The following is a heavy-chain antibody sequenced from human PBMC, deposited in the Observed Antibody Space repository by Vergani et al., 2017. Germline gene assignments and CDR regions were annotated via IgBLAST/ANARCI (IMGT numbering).Heavy chain of an antibody. D-gene: IGHD6-13*01. Sequence: QLQLQESAPGLVKPSETLSLTCTVSGGSIRSTFYYWGWIRQPPGKGLEWMGTIYYSGSTYYNPSLKSRVTIAVDTSKNQFSLKLNSVTAADTAVYYCARHKEQLVPENYYYYYYMHVWGKGTTVTVSS. CDR1: GGSIRSTFYY. J-gene: IGHJ6*03. CDR2: IYYSGST. V-gene: IGHV4-39*01. CDR3: ARHKEQLVPENYYYYYYMHV.